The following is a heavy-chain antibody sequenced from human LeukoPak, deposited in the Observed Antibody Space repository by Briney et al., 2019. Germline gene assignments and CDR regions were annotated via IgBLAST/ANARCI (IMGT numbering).Heavy chain of an antibody. CDR1: GFTFSSYA. V-gene: IGHV3-23*01. D-gene: IGHD1-26*01. J-gene: IGHJ6*02. Sequence: GGSLRLSCAASGFTFSSYAMSWVRQAPGKGLEWVSAISGSGGSTYYADSVKGRFTISRDNSKNTLYLQMNSLRAEDTAVYYCAKDLPQEHVDTYYYYYGMDVWGQGTTVTVSS. CDR2: ISGSGGST. CDR3: AKDLPQEHVDTYYYYYGMDV.